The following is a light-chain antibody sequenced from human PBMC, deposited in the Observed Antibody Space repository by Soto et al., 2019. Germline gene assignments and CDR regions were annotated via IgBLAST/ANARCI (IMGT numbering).Light chain of an antibody. J-gene: IGLJ1*01. CDR1: SSNIGAGFD. CDR3: QSYDISLRGNV. V-gene: IGLV1-40*01. Sequence: QSVLTQPPSVSGAPGQRVIMSCTGSSSNIGAGFDVHWYQQPPGSAPTLLIYGDTNRPTGVPDRFSGSKGGTSASLTITGLQPDDEADYYCQSYDISLRGNVFGPGTKVTVL. CDR2: GDT.